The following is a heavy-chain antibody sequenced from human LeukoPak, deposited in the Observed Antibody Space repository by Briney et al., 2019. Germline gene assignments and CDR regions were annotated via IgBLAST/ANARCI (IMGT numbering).Heavy chain of an antibody. J-gene: IGHJ4*02. Sequence: SGTLSLTCAVSGYSISSGYYWGWIRQPPGKGLEWIGSIYHSGSTYYNPSLKSRVTISVDTSKNQFSLKLSSVTAADTAVYYCAAANSAAGTFDYWGQGTLVTVSS. CDR3: AAANSAAGTFDY. D-gene: IGHD6-13*01. CDR1: GYSISSGYY. CDR2: IYHSGST. V-gene: IGHV4-38-2*01.